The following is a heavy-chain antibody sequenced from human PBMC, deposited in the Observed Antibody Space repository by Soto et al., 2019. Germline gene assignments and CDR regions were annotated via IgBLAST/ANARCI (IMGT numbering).Heavy chain of an antibody. D-gene: IGHD3-3*01. V-gene: IGHV5-10-1*01. CDR2: IDPSDSYT. CDR3: ARYYDFWSGCRYGMDV. Sequence: LGESLKISCKGSGYSFTSYWISWVRQMPGKGLEWMGRIDPSDSYTNYSPSFQGHVTISADESISTAYLQWSSLKASDTAMYYCARYYDFWSGCRYGMDVWGQGTTVTVSS. J-gene: IGHJ6*02. CDR1: GYSFTSYW.